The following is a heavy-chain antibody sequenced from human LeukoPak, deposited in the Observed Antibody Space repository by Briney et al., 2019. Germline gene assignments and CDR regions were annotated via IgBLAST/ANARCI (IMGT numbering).Heavy chain of an antibody. D-gene: IGHD5-24*01. CDR1: GFTFSSYW. Sequence: GGSLRLSCAASGFTFSSYWMHWVRKAPGKGLEWVSAISGSGGSTYYADSVKGRFTISRDNSKNTLYLQMNSLRAEDTAVYYCAKDLRRWLQDAFDIWGQGTMVTVSS. CDR2: ISGSGGST. V-gene: IGHV3-23*01. J-gene: IGHJ3*02. CDR3: AKDLRRWLQDAFDI.